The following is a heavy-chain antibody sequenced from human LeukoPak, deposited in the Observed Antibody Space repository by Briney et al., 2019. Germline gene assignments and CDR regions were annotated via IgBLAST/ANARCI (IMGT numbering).Heavy chain of an antibody. Sequence: GGSLRLSCAASGFTFGRSWMDWVRRAPGKGLEWVANIKEDGSETYYVDSAKGRFTISRDNAKSSLYLQMDRVRVEDTAIYYCSRSLNNWGQGTLVTVSS. CDR2: IKEDGSET. V-gene: IGHV3-7*01. CDR3: SRSLNN. J-gene: IGHJ4*02. CDR1: GFTFGRSW.